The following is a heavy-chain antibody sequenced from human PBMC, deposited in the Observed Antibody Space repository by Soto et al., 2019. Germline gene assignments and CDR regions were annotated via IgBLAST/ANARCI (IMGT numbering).Heavy chain of an antibody. CDR2: ISAYNGNT. Sequence: QGQLVQSGAEVKKPGASVKVSCKASGYTFTDFGISWVRQAPGQGLEWMGWISAYNGNTNYAQKVQGRVTMTTDTSTRPAYMELRNLTSDDTAVYYCARDSGNLGNWAYFFDYWGQGTLVTGSS. CDR3: ARDSGNLGNWAYFFDY. J-gene: IGHJ4*02. V-gene: IGHV1-18*04. CDR1: GYTFTDFG. D-gene: IGHD7-27*01.